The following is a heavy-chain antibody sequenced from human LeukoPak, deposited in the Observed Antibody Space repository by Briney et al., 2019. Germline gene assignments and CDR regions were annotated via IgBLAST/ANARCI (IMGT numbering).Heavy chain of an antibody. CDR2: ISSNSATV. Sequence: PGGSLRLSCAASGFTFSSYSMNWVRQAPGKGPEWLSYISSNSATVYYADSVKDRFTVSRDNAKNSLYLQMNSLGAEDTAVYYCARDTRSLMDVWGQGTTVTVSS. CDR1: GFTFSSYS. D-gene: IGHD3-16*02. CDR3: ARDTRSLMDV. J-gene: IGHJ6*02. V-gene: IGHV3-48*01.